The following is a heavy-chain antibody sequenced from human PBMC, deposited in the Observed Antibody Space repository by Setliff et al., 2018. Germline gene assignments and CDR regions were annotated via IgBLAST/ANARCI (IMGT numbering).Heavy chain of an antibody. Sequence: PGGSLRLSCAASGFTFSNAWMSWVRQAPGKGLEWVGQIKRKTDGETTDYAAPVKGRFIISRDDSKRTLYLQMNSLKNEDTAVYYCAADTFDSNAQAFDYWGQGTLVTVSS. CDR1: GFTFSNAW. D-gene: IGHD3-22*01. J-gene: IGHJ4*02. CDR2: IKRKTDGETT. CDR3: AADTFDSNAQAFDY. V-gene: IGHV3-15*01.